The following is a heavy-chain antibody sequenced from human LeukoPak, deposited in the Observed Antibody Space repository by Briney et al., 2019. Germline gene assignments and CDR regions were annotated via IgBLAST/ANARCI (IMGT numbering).Heavy chain of an antibody. Sequence: GGSLRLSCSASGFTFSSYAMSWVRQAPGKGLEWVSGIIGSSGSTFYADSVEGRFTISRDNSKNTLFLQMNSLRDEDTAVYYCAKDFPRNDMIVLPRGDKWGQGTLVTVSS. V-gene: IGHV3-23*01. D-gene: IGHD3-22*01. CDR3: AKDFPRNDMIVLPRGDK. J-gene: IGHJ4*02. CDR1: GFTFSSYA. CDR2: IIGSSGST.